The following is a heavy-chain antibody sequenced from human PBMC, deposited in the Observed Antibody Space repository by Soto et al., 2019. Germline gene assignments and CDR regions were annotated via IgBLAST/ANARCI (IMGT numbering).Heavy chain of an antibody. J-gene: IGHJ4*02. V-gene: IGHV3-23*01. CDR1: GSTFSSYA. CDR3: AKDLEGSGSYYNKYYFDY. Sequence: PGGSLRLSCAASGSTFSSYAMSWVRQAPGKGLEWVSAISGSGGSTYYADSVKGRFTISRDNSKNTLYLQMNSLRAEDTAVYYCAKDLEGSGSYYNKYYFDYWGQGTLVTVSS. D-gene: IGHD3-10*01. CDR2: ISGSGGST.